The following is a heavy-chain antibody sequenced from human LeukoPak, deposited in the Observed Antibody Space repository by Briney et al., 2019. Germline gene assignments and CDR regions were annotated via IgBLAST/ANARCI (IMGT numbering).Heavy chain of an antibody. V-gene: IGHV4-59*01. CDR2: IYYSGST. D-gene: IGHD3-3*01. Sequence: SVTLPLTCTVSGGPISSYYWSWIRQPSGKGLEWIGYIYYSGSTNYNPSLKSRVTISVDTSKNQFSLKLSSVTAADTAVYYCAREVITYYDFWSGQYDYWGQGTLVTVSS. J-gene: IGHJ4*02. CDR3: AREVITYYDFWSGQYDY. CDR1: GGPISSYY.